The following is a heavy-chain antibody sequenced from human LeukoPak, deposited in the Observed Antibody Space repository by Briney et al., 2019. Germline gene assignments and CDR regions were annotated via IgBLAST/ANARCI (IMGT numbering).Heavy chain of an antibody. CDR2: IRYDGSNK. CDR1: GFTFSSYG. V-gene: IGHV3-30*02. D-gene: IGHD4-17*01. CDR3: AKDPSIYGDSVGETNFDY. J-gene: IGHJ4*02. Sequence: GGSLRLSCAASGFTFSSYGMHWVRQAPGKGLEWVAFIRYDGSNKYYADSVKGRFTISRDNSKNTLYLQMNSLRAEDTAVYYCAKDPSIYGDSVGETNFDYWGQGTLVTVSS.